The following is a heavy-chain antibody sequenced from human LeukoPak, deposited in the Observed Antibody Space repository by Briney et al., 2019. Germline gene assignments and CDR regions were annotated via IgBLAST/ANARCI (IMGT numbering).Heavy chain of an antibody. J-gene: IGHJ4*02. CDR3: ARDLYSSSWTDY. CDR1: GFTFSSYA. D-gene: IGHD6-13*01. V-gene: IGHV3-30-3*01. Sequence: GGSLRLSCAASGFTFSSYAMHWVRQAPGKGLEWVAVISYDGSNKYYADSVKGRFTISRDNSKNTLYLQMNSLRAEDTAVYYCARDLYSSSWTDYWGQGTLVTVSS. CDR2: ISYDGSNK.